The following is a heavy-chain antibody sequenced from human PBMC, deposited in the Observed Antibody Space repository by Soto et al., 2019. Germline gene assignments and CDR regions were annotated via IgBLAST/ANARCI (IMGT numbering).Heavy chain of an antibody. CDR3: ARDAYILDP. D-gene: IGHD3-16*01. J-gene: IGHJ5*02. CDR1: GGSISSGGFY. V-gene: IGHV4-31*03. Sequence: SETLSLSCTVSGGSISSGGFYWTWIRQHPGKGLEWIGYIYYSGSTYYNPSLKSRVTISVDTSKNQFSLNLNSVTAADTAVYYCARDAYILDPWGQGTSVTVSS. CDR2: IYYSGST.